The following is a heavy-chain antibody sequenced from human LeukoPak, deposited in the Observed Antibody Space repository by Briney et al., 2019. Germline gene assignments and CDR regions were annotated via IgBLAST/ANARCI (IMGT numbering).Heavy chain of an antibody. Sequence: PGGSLRLSCAASGFTFSNYAMTWVRQAPGKGLVWVSRINNDGSTTSYADSVKGRFTISRDNAKNTLYLQMNSLRAEDTAVYYCARENCGGDCNFDHWGQGTLVMVSS. V-gene: IGHV3-74*01. J-gene: IGHJ4*02. D-gene: IGHD2-21*02. CDR1: GFTFSNYA. CDR3: ARENCGGDCNFDH. CDR2: INNDGSTT.